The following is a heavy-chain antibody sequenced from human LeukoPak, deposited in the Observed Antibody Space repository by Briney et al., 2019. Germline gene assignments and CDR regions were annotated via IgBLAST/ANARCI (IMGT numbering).Heavy chain of an antibody. CDR1: GGTFSSYA. J-gene: IGHJ4*02. D-gene: IGHD2-2*01. CDR2: IIPIFGTA. V-gene: IGHV1-69*13. CDR3: ARTLPYCSSTSCYGYYFDY. Sequence: SVKVSCKASGGTFSSYAISWVRQAPGQGLEWMGGIIPIFGTANYAQKFQGRVTITADESTSTAYMELSSLRSEDMAVYYCARTLPYCSSTSCYGYYFDYWGQGTLVTVSS.